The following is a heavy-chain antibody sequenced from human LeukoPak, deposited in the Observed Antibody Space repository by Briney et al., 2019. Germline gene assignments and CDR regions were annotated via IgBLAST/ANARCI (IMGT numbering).Heavy chain of an antibody. D-gene: IGHD3-3*01. J-gene: IGHJ4*02. CDR2: IYYSGST. CDR3: ARDGDFWSGRYFDY. CDR1: GGSISSYY. V-gene: IGHV4-59*01. Sequence: PSETLSLTCTVSGGSISSYYWSWIRQPPGKGLEWIGYIYYSGSTNYNLSLKSRVTISVDTSKNQFSLKLSSVTAADTAVYYCARDGDFWSGRYFDYWGQGTLVTVSS.